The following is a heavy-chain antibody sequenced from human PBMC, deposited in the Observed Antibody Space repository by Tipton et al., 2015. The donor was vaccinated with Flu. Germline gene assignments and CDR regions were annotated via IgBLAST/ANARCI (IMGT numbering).Heavy chain of an antibody. Sequence: SLRLSCAASGFTFSSSWMTWVRQAPGKGLEWVANINEDGSENSYVDSVRGRFTISRDNAKKSLYLQVNSLRAVDTAVYYCARGPTYCGGGCYYYFDSWGQGSLVTVSS. V-gene: IGHV3-7*01. J-gene: IGHJ4*02. CDR1: GFTFSSSW. D-gene: IGHD2-21*01. CDR3: ARGPTYCGGGCYYYFDS. CDR2: INEDGSEN.